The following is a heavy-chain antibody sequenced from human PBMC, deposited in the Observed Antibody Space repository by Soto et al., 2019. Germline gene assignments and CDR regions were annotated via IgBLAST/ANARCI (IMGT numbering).Heavy chain of an antibody. CDR2: INHSGST. J-gene: IGHJ4*02. Sequence: SETLSLTCAVYGGSFSGYYWSWIRQPPGKGLEWIEEINHSGSTNYNPALKSRVTISVDTSKNQFSLKLSSVTAADTAVYYCARTYSRGYSSALAYWGQGTLVTVSS. CDR3: ARTYSRGYSSALAY. CDR1: GGSFSGYY. V-gene: IGHV4-34*01. D-gene: IGHD5-18*01.